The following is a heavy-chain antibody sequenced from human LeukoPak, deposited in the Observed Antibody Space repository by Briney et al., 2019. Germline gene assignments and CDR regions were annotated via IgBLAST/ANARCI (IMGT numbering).Heavy chain of an antibody. D-gene: IGHD3-22*01. Sequence: PSETLSLTCAVYGGSFSGYYWSWIRQPPGKGLEWIGEINHSGSTNYNPSLKSRVTISVDKSKNQFPLKLSSVTAADTAVYYCARWGYYYDGSGLDYWGQGTLVTVSS. CDR3: ARWGYYYDGSGLDY. CDR1: GGSFSGYY. J-gene: IGHJ4*02. V-gene: IGHV4-34*01. CDR2: INHSGST.